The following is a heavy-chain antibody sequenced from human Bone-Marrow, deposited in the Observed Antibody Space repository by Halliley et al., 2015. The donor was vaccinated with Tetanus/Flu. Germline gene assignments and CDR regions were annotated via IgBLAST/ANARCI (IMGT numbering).Heavy chain of an antibody. D-gene: IGHD3-3*02. CDR3: AKKADYNIFGGNMAD. CDR2: ISYDGKNK. V-gene: IGHV3-30-3*02. J-gene: IGHJ4*02. Sequence: AYISYDGKNKYHADSGKGRFTISRDNSQNTLYLQMNSLRGEDTAVYYCAKKADYNIFGGNMADWGQGTLVTVSS.